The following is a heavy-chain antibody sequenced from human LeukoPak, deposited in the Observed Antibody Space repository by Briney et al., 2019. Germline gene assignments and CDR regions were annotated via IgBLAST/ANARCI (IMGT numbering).Heavy chain of an antibody. CDR1: GFTFSSYG. CDR2: ISYDGSNK. CDR3: AKDRERWLQFRGYYFDY. V-gene: IGHV3-30*18. D-gene: IGHD5-12*01. Sequence: GGSLRLSCAASGFTFSSYGMHWVRQAPGKGLEWVAVISYDGSNKYYADSVKGRFTISRDNSKNTLYLQMNSLRAEDTAVYYCAKDRERWLQFRGYYFDYWGQGTLVTVSS. J-gene: IGHJ4*02.